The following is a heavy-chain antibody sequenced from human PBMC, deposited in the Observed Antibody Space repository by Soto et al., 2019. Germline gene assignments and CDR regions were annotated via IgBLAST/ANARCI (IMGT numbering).Heavy chain of an antibody. J-gene: IGHJ4*02. V-gene: IGHV3-23*01. CDR1: GFPFSNNA. CDR3: TRIPDLEHCTRTSCLYYFDY. Sequence: PGGSLRLSCAASGFPFSNNAMSWVRQAPGKGLEWVSTISNSYSTYYADSVKGRFTISRDNSKNTLYLQMNSLRAGDTAVYYCTRIPDLEHCTRTSCLYYFDYWGQGTLVTVSS. CDR2: ISNSYST. D-gene: IGHD2-2*01.